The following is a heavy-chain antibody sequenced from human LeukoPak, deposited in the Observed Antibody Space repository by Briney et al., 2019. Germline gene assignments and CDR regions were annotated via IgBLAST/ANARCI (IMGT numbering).Heavy chain of an antibody. D-gene: IGHD6-13*01. CDR3: ARGDSSSWYGESEGDY. CDR2: ISAYNGNT. J-gene: IGHJ4*02. CDR1: GYTFTSYG. Sequence: ASVKVSCKASGYTFTSYGISWVRQAPGQGLEWMGWISAYNGNTNYAQKLQGRVTMTTDTPTSTAYMELRSLRSDDTAVYYCARGDSSSWYGESEGDYWGQGTLVTVSS. V-gene: IGHV1-18*01.